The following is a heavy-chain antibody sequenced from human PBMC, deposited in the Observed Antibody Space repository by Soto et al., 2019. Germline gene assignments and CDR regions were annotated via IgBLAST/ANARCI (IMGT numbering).Heavy chain of an antibody. V-gene: IGHV3-33*01. CDR1: GFTFSSYG. D-gene: IGHD3-22*01. Sequence: QVQLVESGGGVVQPGRSLRLSCAASGFTFSSYGMHWVRQAPGKGLEWVAVIWYDGSNKYYADSVKGRFTISRDNSKNTLYLQMNSLRAEDTAVYYCARDAGPMGVYYYDSSGYYYSPRPHDKIFDYWGQGTLVTVSS. CDR3: ARDAGPMGVYYYDSSGYYYSPRPHDKIFDY. J-gene: IGHJ4*02. CDR2: IWYDGSNK.